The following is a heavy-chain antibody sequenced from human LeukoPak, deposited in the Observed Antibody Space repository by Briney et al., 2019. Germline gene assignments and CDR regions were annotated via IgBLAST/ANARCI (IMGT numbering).Heavy chain of an antibody. CDR3: AELGITMIGGV. D-gene: IGHD3-10*02. V-gene: IGHV3-48*04. Sequence: PGGSLRLSCAASGFTFSSYSMHWVRQAPGKGLEWVSYISSSDSTIYYADSVKGRFTISRDNAKNSLYLQMNSLRAEDTAVYYCAELGITMIGGVWGKGTTVTISS. CDR2: ISSSDSTI. CDR1: GFTFSSYS. J-gene: IGHJ6*04.